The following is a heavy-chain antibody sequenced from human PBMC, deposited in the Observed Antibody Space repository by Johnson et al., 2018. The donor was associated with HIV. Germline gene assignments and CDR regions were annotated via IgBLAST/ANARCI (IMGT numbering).Heavy chain of an antibody. D-gene: IGHD6-13*01. CDR1: GFTFSSYA. Sequence: QMLLVESGGGVVQPGRSLRLSCAASGFTFSSYAMHWVRQAPGKGLEWVAVISYAGSKKYYADSVKGRFTISRDNSKNTLYLQMHSLRAEDTAVYYCARGGIAAAGDAFDLWGQATMVTVSS. CDR2: ISYAGSKK. CDR3: ARGGIAAAGDAFDL. V-gene: IGHV3-30-3*01. J-gene: IGHJ3*01.